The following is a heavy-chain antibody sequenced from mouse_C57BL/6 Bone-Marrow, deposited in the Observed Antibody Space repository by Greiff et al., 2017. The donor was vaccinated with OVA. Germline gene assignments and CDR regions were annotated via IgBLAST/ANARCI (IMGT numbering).Heavy chain of an antibody. CDR3: ATREWYGRGFAY. Sequence: VQLVESGAELARPGASVKLSCKASGYTFTSYGISWVKQRTGQGLEWIGEIYPRSGNTYYNEKLKGKATLTADKSSSTAYMELRSLTSEDSAVYFCATREWYGRGFAYWGQGTLVTVSA. J-gene: IGHJ3*01. CDR1: GYTFTSYG. CDR2: IYPRSGNT. V-gene: IGHV1-81*01. D-gene: IGHD1-1*01.